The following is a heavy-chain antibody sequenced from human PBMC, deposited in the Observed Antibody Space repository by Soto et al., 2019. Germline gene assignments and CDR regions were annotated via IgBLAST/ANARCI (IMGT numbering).Heavy chain of an antibody. V-gene: IGHV3-33*01. CDR1: GFTFSSYG. CDR3: ASDSVAAAGRPVFDY. CDR2: IWYDGSNK. D-gene: IGHD6-13*01. J-gene: IGHJ4*02. Sequence: GGSLRLSCAASGFTFSSYGMHWVRQAPGKGLEWVAVIWYDGSNKYYADSVKGRFTISRDNSKNTLYLQMNSLRAEDTAVYYCASDSVAAAGRPVFDYWGQGTLVTVSS.